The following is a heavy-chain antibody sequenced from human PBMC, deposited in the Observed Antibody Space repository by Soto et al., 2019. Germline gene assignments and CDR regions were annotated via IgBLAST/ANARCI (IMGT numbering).Heavy chain of an antibody. V-gene: IGHV3-9*01. Sequence: EVQLVESGGGLVQPGRSLRLSCAASGFTFDDYAMHWVRQAPGKGLEWVSGISWHSGSIGYADSVTGRFTISWDNAKNSLDLQMNSLRAYDTPLYYCANDAGYCSGGSCYTFYFDCWGQGTLVTVSS. D-gene: IGHD2-15*01. CDR1: GFTFDDYA. CDR2: ISWHSGSI. CDR3: ANDAGYCSGGSCYTFYFDC. J-gene: IGHJ4*02.